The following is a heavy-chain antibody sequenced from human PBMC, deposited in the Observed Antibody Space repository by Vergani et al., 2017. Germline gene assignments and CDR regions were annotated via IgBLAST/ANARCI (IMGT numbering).Heavy chain of an antibody. J-gene: IGHJ4*02. D-gene: IGHD6-19*01. CDR3: ARDRHSSGWLG. Sequence: EVQLVESGGGLVKPGGSLRLSCAASGFTFSSYSMNWVRQAPGKGLEWVSSISSSSSYIYYADSVKGRFTISRDDAKNSLYLQMNSLRAEDTAVYYCARDRHSSGWLGWGQGTLVTVSS. CDR2: ISSSSSYI. CDR1: GFTFSSYS. V-gene: IGHV3-21*01.